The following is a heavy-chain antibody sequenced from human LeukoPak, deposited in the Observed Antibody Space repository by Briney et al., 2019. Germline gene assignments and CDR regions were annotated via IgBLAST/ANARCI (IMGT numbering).Heavy chain of an antibody. CDR3: AKVGWSGAFDI. D-gene: IGHD3-3*01. J-gene: IGHJ3*02. CDR2: INGDERSR. CDR1: GFTFGDYW. V-gene: IGHV3-74*01. Sequence: GGSLRLSCEVSGFTFGDYWMHWVRQPPGKGLVWVSRINGDERSRAYADSVKGRFTISRDNSKNTLYLQMNSLRAEDTAVYYCAKVGWSGAFDIWGQGTMVTVSS.